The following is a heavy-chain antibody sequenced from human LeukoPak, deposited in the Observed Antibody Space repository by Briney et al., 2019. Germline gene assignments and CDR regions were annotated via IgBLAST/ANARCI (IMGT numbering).Heavy chain of an antibody. Sequence: PGGSLRLSCAASGFTFSSYAMSWVRQAPGKGLEWVSAISGSGGSTYYADSVKGRFTISRDNSKNTLYLQMNSLRAEDTAVYYCAIQEGGSYSYYYYGMDVWGQGTTVTVSS. CDR2: ISGSGGST. J-gene: IGHJ6*02. D-gene: IGHD1-26*01. CDR1: GFTFSSYA. CDR3: AIQEGGSYSYYYYGMDV. V-gene: IGHV3-23*01.